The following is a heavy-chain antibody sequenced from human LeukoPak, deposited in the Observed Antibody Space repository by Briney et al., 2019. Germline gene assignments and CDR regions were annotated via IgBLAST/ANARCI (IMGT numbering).Heavy chain of an antibody. D-gene: IGHD6-19*01. V-gene: IGHV3-23*01. CDR3: ARQTYSSGWYSDY. Sequence: GGSLRPSCAASGFTFSSYAMSWVRQAPGKGLEWVSAISGSGGSTYYADSVKGRFTISKDNSKNTLYLQMNSLRAEDTAVYYCARQTYSSGWYSDYWGQGTLVTVSS. CDR1: GFTFSSYA. J-gene: IGHJ4*02. CDR2: ISGSGGST.